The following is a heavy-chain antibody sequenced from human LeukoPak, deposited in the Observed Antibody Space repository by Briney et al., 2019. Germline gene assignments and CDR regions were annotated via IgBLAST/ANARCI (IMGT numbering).Heavy chain of an antibody. J-gene: IGHJ5*02. CDR1: GYTFTSYD. Sequence: GASVKVSCKASGYTFTSYDINWVRQATGQGLEWMGWMNPNSGNTGYAQKFQGRVTMTRNTSISTAYMELSSLRSEDTAVYYCASPPGIAAAGNPWFDPWGQGTLVTVSS. CDR2: MNPNSGNT. D-gene: IGHD6-13*01. CDR3: ASPPGIAAAGNPWFDP. V-gene: IGHV1-8*01.